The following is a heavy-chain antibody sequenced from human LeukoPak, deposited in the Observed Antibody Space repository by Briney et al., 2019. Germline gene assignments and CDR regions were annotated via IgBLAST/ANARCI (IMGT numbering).Heavy chain of an antibody. J-gene: IGHJ4*02. CDR2: INPSGGST. V-gene: IGHV1-46*01. CDR3: ARERFRGSYIDY. Sequence: ASVKVSCKASGYTFTSYYIHWVRQAPGQGLEWMGIINPSGGSTSYAQKFQGRVTMTRDMSTSTVYMELSSLRSEDTAVYYCARERFRGSYIDYWGQGNLVTVSS. D-gene: IGHD1-26*01. CDR1: GYTFTSYY.